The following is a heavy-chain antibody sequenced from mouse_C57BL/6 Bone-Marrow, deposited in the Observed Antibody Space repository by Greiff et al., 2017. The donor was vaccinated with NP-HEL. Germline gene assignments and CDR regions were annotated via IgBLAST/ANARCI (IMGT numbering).Heavy chain of an antibody. V-gene: IGHV3-6*01. Sequence: EVKVEESGPGLVKPSQSLSLTCSVTGYSITSGYYWNWIRQFPGNKLEWMGYISYDGSNNYNPSLKNRISITRDTSKNQFFLKLNSVTTEDTATYYCARDGYYLPSMDYWGQGTSVTVSS. D-gene: IGHD2-3*01. J-gene: IGHJ4*01. CDR2: ISYDGSN. CDR3: ARDGYYLPSMDY. CDR1: GYSITSGYY.